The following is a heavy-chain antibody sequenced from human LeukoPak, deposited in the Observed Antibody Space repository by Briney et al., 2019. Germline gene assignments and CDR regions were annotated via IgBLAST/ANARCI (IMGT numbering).Heavy chain of an antibody. D-gene: IGHD6-13*01. CDR1: GGSISSYY. V-gene: IGHV4-4*07. CDR2: IYTSGST. Sequence: SETLSLTCTVSGGSISSYYWSWIRQPAGKGLEWIGRIYTSGSTNYNPSLKSRVTMSVDTSKNQFSLKLSSVTAADTAVYYCARDRGASSIAAARNLYWFDPWGQGALVTVSS. CDR3: ARDRGASSIAAARNLYWFDP. J-gene: IGHJ5*02.